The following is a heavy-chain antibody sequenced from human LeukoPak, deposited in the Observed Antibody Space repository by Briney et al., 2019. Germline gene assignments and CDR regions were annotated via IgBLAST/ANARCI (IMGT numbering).Heavy chain of an antibody. Sequence: ASETLSLTCAVSGGSISSSNWWSWVRQPPGQGLEWIGEIYHSGSTYYNPSLKSRVTISVDTSKNQFSLKLSSVTAADTAVYYCAREGDSSGWLDYWGQGTLVTVSS. CDR3: AREGDSSGWLDY. D-gene: IGHD6-19*01. J-gene: IGHJ4*02. V-gene: IGHV4-4*02. CDR2: IYHSGST. CDR1: GGSISSSNW.